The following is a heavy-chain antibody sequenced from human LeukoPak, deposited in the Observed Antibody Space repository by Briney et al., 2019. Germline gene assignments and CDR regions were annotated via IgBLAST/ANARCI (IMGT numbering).Heavy chain of an antibody. CDR2: IYYSGNT. CDR3: ARQEGSGWYFDY. Sequence: PSETLSLTCSVSGGSISSSSYYWGWIRQPPGKGLEWIGNIYYSGNTYCSPSLKSRVTISVDTSKNQFSLRLSSVTAADTAVYYCARQEGSGWYFDYWGQGTLVTVSS. V-gene: IGHV4-39*01. J-gene: IGHJ4*02. D-gene: IGHD6-19*01. CDR1: GGSISSSSYY.